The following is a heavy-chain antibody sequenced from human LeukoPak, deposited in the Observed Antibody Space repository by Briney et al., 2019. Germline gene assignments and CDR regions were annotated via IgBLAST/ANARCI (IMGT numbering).Heavy chain of an antibody. CDR2: IYSGVTT. D-gene: IGHD3-3*02. CDR3: ARVGDHFHWNLDL. Sequence: PGGSLRLSCAASGFTASTYYVNWVRQAPGKGLEWVSIIYSGVTTYYADSVKGRFTISRDTSKNTLSLQMNSLRAEDTAVYFCARVGDHFHWNLDLWGRGTLVTVSS. J-gene: IGHJ2*01. CDR1: GFTASTYY. V-gene: IGHV3-53*01.